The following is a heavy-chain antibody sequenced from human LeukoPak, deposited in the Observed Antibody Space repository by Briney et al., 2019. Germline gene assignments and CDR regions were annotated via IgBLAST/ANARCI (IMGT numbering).Heavy chain of an antibody. CDR2: INPSGGST. V-gene: IGHV1-46*01. J-gene: IGHJ6*02. CDR3: ASLSFGELLNPPYYYYYYGMDV. CDR1: GYTFTSYY. Sequence: ASVKVSCKASGYTFTSYYMHWVRQAPGQGLEWMGIINPSGGSTSYAQKFQGRVTITADESTSTAYMELSSLRSEDTAVYYCASLSFGELLNPPYYYYYYGMDVWGQGTTVTVSS. D-gene: IGHD3-10*01.